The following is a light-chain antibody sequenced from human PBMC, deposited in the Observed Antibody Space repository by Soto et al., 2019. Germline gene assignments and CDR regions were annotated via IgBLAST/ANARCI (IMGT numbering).Light chain of an antibody. V-gene: IGLV2-23*02. CDR1: SSDVGNYNL. J-gene: IGLJ2*01. CDR3: CSYAVNTTFI. CDR2: EVT. Sequence: QSVLTQPASVSGSPGQSITISCTGTSSDVGNYNLVSWYQHHPGKAPKLMIYEVTKRPSGVSNRFSGSKSGDTASLTISGLQADDEADYYCCSYAVNTTFIFGGGTQLTVL.